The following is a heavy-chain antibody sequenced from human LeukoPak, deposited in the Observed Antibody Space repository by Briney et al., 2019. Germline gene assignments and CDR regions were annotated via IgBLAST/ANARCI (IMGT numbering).Heavy chain of an antibody. Sequence: SETLPLTCTVSGGSISSYYWSWIRQPPGKGLEWIGYIYYSGSANYNPSLKSRVTISVDTSKNQFSLKLSSVTAADTAVYYCASQSDPYSSSWYYFDYWGQGTLVTVSS. CDR1: GGSISSYY. CDR2: IYYSGSA. D-gene: IGHD6-13*01. V-gene: IGHV4-59*01. CDR3: ASQSDPYSSSWYYFDY. J-gene: IGHJ4*02.